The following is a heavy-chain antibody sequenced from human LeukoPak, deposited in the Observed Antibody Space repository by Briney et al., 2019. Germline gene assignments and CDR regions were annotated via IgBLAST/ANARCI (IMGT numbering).Heavy chain of an antibody. CDR2: IYYSGST. V-gene: IGHV4-39*07. Sequence: SEPLSLTCTVSGGSISSSSYYWGWIRQPPGKGLEWIGSIYYSGSTYYHPSLKSRDTISQDTSKKQFSLKLSSLIAADTAVYCCARAKRQWLVGATIRRDNPPYYFDYWGQGTLVTVSS. D-gene: IGHD6-19*01. CDR3: ARAKRQWLVGATIRRDNPPYYFDY. J-gene: IGHJ4*02. CDR1: GGSISSSSYY.